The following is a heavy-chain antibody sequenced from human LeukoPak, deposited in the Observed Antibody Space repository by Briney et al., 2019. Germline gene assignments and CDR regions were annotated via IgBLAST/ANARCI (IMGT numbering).Heavy chain of an antibody. CDR1: GGSISSYS. V-gene: IGHV4-59*01. CDR2: IYYSGST. CDR3: ARGDAAMGR. Sequence: ASETLSLTCTVSGGSISSYSWSWIRQPPGKGLEWIGYIYYSGSTNYNPSLESRVTISVDTSKNQFSLKLSSVTAADTAVYFCARGDAAMGRWGQGTLVTVSS. J-gene: IGHJ4*02. D-gene: IGHD5-18*01.